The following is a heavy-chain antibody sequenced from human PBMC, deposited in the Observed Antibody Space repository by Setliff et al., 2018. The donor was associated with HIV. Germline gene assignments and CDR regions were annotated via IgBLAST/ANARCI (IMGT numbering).Heavy chain of an antibody. CDR1: GFTFSSHA. J-gene: IGHJ4*02. CDR3: AKDPGYNYYYGYFDY. Sequence: PGGSLRLSCAASGFTFSSHAMSWVRQAPGKGLEWVSTISGSGDTTYFADSVKGRFTISRDNSKNTLYLQMNSLRAEDPAIYYCAKDPGYNYYYGYFDYWGQGTLVTVSS. CDR2: ISGSGDTT. V-gene: IGHV3-23*01. D-gene: IGHD5-18*01.